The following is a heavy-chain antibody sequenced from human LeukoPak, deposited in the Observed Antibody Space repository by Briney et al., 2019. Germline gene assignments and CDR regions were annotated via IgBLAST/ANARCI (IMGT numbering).Heavy chain of an antibody. CDR2: IKEDGSET. CDR3: ARADFRGSSWDYAY. CDR1: GFTISIYW. Sequence: PGGSLRLSCVASGFTISIYWMGWVRQAPGKGLEWVANIKEDGSETYYVDSVKGRFTISRDNAKNSLYLQVNSLRAEDTAAYYCARADFRGSSWDYAYWGQGALVTVSS. D-gene: IGHD6-13*01. V-gene: IGHV3-7*04. J-gene: IGHJ4*02.